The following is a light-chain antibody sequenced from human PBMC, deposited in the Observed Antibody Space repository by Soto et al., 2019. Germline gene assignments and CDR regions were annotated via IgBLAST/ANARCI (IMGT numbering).Light chain of an antibody. J-gene: IGKJ2*01. V-gene: IGKV3-11*01. CDR2: DAC. CDR3: QQRSNWPPRT. CDR1: QSVNNF. Sequence: EIVLTQSPATLSLSPGERATLSCRASQSVNNFLAWYQQKPGQAPRLLIYDACKRATGIPARFSGSGSGTDFTLTISSLEPEDFAIYYCQQRSNWPPRTFGQGTKVDIK.